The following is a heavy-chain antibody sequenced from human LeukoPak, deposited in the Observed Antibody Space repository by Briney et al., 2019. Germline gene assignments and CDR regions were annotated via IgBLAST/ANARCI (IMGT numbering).Heavy chain of an antibody. J-gene: IGHJ4*02. CDR2: ISAYNGNT. D-gene: IGHD5-24*01. Sequence: ASVKVSCKASGYTFTNYGISWVRQAPGQGLEWMGWISAYNGNTNYAQKLQGRVTMTTDTSTSTAYMELRSLRSDDTAVYYCARDFYNYGDPNFDYWGQGTLVTVSS. V-gene: IGHV1-18*01. CDR3: ARDFYNYGDPNFDY. CDR1: GYTFTNYG.